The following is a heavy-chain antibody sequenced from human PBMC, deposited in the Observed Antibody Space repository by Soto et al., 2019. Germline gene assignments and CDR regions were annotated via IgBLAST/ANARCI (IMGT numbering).Heavy chain of an antibody. CDR3: AKEKVRDGYKGFIDY. V-gene: IGHV3-30*02. D-gene: IGHD5-12*01. CDR2: IRSDASDE. J-gene: IGHJ4*02. Sequence: GGSLRLSCSASGFAFETYGMHWVRQAPGKGLEWVACIRSDASDEFYADSAKGRFTIFRDNFKSMLYLQMYRLEADDTAMYYCAKEKVRDGYKGFIDYWGQGSLVTVSS. CDR1: GFAFETYG.